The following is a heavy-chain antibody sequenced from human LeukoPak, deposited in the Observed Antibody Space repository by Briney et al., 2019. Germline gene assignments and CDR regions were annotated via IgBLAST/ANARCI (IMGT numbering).Heavy chain of an antibody. CDR3: ARESPDHERY. J-gene: IGHJ4*02. CDR1: GGSISSYY. Sequence: SETLSLTCTVSGGSISSYYWSWIRQPAGKGLEWIGHIYPSGSTSYNPSLRSRVTMSVDTSKNQFSLNLSSVTAADTAVYYCARESPDHERYWGQGTLVTVSS. D-gene: IGHD1-1*01. V-gene: IGHV4-4*07. CDR2: IYPSGST.